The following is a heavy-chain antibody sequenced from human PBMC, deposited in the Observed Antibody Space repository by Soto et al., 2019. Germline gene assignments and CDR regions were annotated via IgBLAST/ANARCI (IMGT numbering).Heavy chain of an antibody. CDR1: HGSITRSTFY. J-gene: IGHJ4*02. CDR3: ARRRYAGDSCGDYGY. D-gene: IGHD6-19*01. CDR2: GHYTGNT. Sequence: SETLSLTCTVSHGSITRSTFYWGWIRQPPGKGLEWIGSGHYTGNTYYNPSLKSRVTISIDSSKNQLYLKLSAVTAADTALYGCARRRYAGDSCGDYGYWGQGALVTVSS. V-gene: IGHV4-39*01.